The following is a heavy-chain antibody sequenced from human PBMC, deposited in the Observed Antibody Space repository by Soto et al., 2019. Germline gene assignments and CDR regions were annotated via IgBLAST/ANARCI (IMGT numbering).Heavy chain of an antibody. J-gene: IGHJ6*02. Sequence: QVQLVESGGGVVQPGRSLRLSCAASGFTFSSYGMHWVRQAPGKGLEWVAVIWYDGSNKYYADSVKGRFTISRDNSKNTLYLQMNSLRAEDTAVYYCARDYYDFWSGYYSPKGRSMDVWGQGTTVTVSS. CDR3: ARDYYDFWSGYYSPKGRSMDV. CDR1: GFTFSSYG. CDR2: IWYDGSNK. V-gene: IGHV3-33*01. D-gene: IGHD3-3*01.